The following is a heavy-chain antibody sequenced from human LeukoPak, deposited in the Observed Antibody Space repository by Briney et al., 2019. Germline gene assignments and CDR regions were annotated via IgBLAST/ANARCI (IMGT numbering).Heavy chain of an antibody. Sequence: SETLSLTCAVHGGSFSGYYWSWIRQPPGKGLEWIGEINHSGSTNYNPSLKSRVTISVDTSKNQFSLKLSSVTAADTAVYYCARGVFLRSWFDPWGQGTLVTVSS. CDR3: ARGVFLRSWFDP. V-gene: IGHV4-34*01. D-gene: IGHD2/OR15-2a*01. CDR1: GGSFSGYY. CDR2: INHSGST. J-gene: IGHJ5*02.